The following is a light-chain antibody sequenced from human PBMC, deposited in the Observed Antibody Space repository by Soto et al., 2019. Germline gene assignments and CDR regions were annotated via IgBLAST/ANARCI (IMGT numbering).Light chain of an antibody. CDR3: CSYAGSSTYV. Sequence: QSLLTRPASVSGSPGQSITISCTGTSSDVGNYNLVSWYQQHPGKAPKLMIYEGSKRPSGVSNRFSGSKSGNTASLTISILQAQEEADYYCCSYAGSSTYVFGTGTKVTV. CDR2: EGS. V-gene: IGLV2-23*01. J-gene: IGLJ1*01. CDR1: SSDVGNYNL.